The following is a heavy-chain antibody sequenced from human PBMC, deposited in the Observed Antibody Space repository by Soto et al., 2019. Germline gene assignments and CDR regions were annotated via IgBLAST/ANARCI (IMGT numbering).Heavy chain of an antibody. D-gene: IGHD2-15*01. V-gene: IGHV1-69*01. Sequence: QVQLVQSGAEVKKPGSSVKVSCKASGGTFSSYAISWVRQAPGQGLEWMGGIIPIFGTANYAQKFQGRVTITADESTSTAYMELSSRRSEDTAVYYCARPYCSGGSCYPGAYYYYGMDVWGQGTTVTVSS. CDR1: GGTFSSYA. CDR3: ARPYCSGGSCYPGAYYYYGMDV. J-gene: IGHJ6*02. CDR2: IIPIFGTA.